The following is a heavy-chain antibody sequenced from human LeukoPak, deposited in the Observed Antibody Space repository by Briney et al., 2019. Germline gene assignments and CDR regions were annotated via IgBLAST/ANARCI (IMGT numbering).Heavy chain of an antibody. CDR1: GFTFSSYA. J-gene: IGHJ4*02. Sequence: QPGRSLRLSCAASGFTFSSYAMHWVRQAPGKGLEWMAVISYDGSNKYYADSVKGRFTISRDNSKNTLYLQMNSLRAEDTAVYYCARDQEWELPLDYWGQGTLVTVSS. D-gene: IGHD1-26*01. CDR3: ARDQEWELPLDY. V-gene: IGHV3-30-3*01. CDR2: ISYDGSNK.